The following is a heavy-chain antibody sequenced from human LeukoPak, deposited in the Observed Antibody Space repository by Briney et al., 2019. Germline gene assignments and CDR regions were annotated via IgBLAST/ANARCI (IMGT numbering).Heavy chain of an antibody. J-gene: IGHJ6*03. V-gene: IGHV3-21*01. CDR1: GFTFSSYS. Sequence: GGSLRLSCAASGFTFSSYSMNWVRQAPGKGLEWVSSISSSSSYIYYADSVKGRFTISRDNAKKSLYLQMNSLRAEDTAVYYCARGGSSWSLYYYYMDVWGKGTTVTVSS. CDR2: ISSSSSYI. D-gene: IGHD6-13*01. CDR3: ARGGSSWSLYYYYMDV.